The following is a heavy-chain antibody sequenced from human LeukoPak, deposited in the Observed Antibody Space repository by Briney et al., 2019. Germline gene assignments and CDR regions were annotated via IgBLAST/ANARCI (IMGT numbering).Heavy chain of an antibody. J-gene: IGHJ5*02. Sequence: SETLSLTCTVSGGSISSGGYYWSWIRQHPGKGLEWIGYIYYSGSTYYNPSLKSRVTISVDTSKNQVSLKLSSVTAADTAVYYCARVCRYYYDSSGYVYWFDPWGQGTLVTVSS. CDR3: ARVCRYYYDSSGYVYWFDP. V-gene: IGHV4-31*03. D-gene: IGHD3-22*01. CDR2: IYYSGST. CDR1: GGSISSGGYY.